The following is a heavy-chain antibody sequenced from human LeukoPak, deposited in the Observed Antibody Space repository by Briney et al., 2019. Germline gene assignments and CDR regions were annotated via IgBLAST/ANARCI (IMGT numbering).Heavy chain of an antibody. V-gene: IGHV3-9*01. CDR1: GFTFDDYA. J-gene: IGHJ4*02. Sequence: QTGGSLRLSCAASGFTFDDYAMHWVRQAPGKGLEWVSGISWNSGSIAYADSVKGRFTISRDNAKNSLYLQMNSLRAEDTALYYCAKDWGSWYYFDYWGQGTLVTVSS. CDR2: ISWNSGSI. D-gene: IGHD6-13*01. CDR3: AKDWGSWYYFDY.